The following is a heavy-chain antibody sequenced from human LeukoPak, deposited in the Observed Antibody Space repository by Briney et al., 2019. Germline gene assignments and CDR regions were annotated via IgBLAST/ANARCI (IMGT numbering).Heavy chain of an antibody. CDR1: GDSISSYY. J-gene: IGHJ4*02. V-gene: IGHV4-4*07. D-gene: IGHD3-22*01. CDR3: ARAYRYYYSSGPTEKLDF. CDR2: IYTSGNT. Sequence: NPSETLSVTCTESGDSISSYYWSWIRQPAGKGLEWIGRIYTSGNTNYNPSLKSRVTMSLDTSKNHFSLKLNAVTAADTAVYYCARAYRYYYSSGPTEKLDFWGQGNLVTVSS.